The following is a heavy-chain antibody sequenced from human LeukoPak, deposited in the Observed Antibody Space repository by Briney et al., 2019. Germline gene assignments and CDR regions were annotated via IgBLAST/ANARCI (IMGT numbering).Heavy chain of an antibody. CDR3: ARAPSPKYYDFWSGYYSSFAFDI. V-gene: IGHV1-69*06. CDR2: IIPIFGTA. J-gene: IGHJ3*02. CDR1: GGTFSSYA. Sequence: ASVKVSCKASGGTFSSYAISWVRQAPGQGLEWMGGIIPIFGTANYAQKFQGRVTITADKSTSTAYMELSSLRSEDTAVYYCARAPSPKYYDFWSGYYSSFAFDIWGQGTMVTVSS. D-gene: IGHD3-3*01.